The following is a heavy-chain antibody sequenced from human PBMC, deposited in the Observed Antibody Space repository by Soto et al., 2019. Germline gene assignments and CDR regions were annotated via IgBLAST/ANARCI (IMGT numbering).Heavy chain of an antibody. CDR3: ARDPGGSFDS. CDR2: ISSSGGRT. J-gene: IGHJ4*02. Sequence: EVQLLESGGDLAQPGGSLRLPCATSGFIFSNYDMSWIRQAPGKGLEWVSTISSSGGRTNYADSVKGRFTLSRDNSKNTVNLQMNSLRAEDTAVYYCARDPGGSFDSWGQGTLVTVSS. D-gene: IGHD2-8*02. CDR1: GFIFSNYD. V-gene: IGHV3-23*01.